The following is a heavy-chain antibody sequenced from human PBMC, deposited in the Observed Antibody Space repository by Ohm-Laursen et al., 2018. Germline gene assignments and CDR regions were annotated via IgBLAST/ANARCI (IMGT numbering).Heavy chain of an antibody. V-gene: IGHV4-59*12. D-gene: IGHD6-19*01. CDR2: IYPSGST. CDR3: ARESSSGWYPDAFDY. J-gene: IGHJ4*02. CDR1: GGSISSYY. Sequence: SETLSLTCTVSGGSISSYYWSWIRQPPGKGLEWIGYIYPSGSTNYNPSVKSRVTISEDTSKNQFSLKLSSVTAADTAVYYCARESSSGWYPDAFDYWGQGTLVTVSS.